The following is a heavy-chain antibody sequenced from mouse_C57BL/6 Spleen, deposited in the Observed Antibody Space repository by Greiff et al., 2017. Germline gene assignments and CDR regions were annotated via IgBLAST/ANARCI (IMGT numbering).Heavy chain of an antibody. V-gene: IGHV1-54*01. CDR3: ARWEEGYYAMDY. CDR1: GYAFTNYL. CDR2: INPGSGGT. Sequence: VQLVESGAELVRPGTSVKVSCKASGYAFTNYLIEWVKQRPGQGLEWIGVINPGSGGTNYTEKFKGKATLTADKSSSTAYMQLSRLTSEDSAVYFCARWEEGYYAMDYWGQGTSVTVSS. J-gene: IGHJ4*01. D-gene: IGHD4-1*01.